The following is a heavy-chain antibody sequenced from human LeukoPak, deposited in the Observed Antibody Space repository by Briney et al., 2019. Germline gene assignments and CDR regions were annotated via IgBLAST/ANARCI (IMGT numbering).Heavy chain of an antibody. J-gene: IGHJ4*02. D-gene: IGHD4-17*01. CDR2: VSGGEPT. CDR1: GFTFNNYA. CDR3: ARDYADYVGYFFFDY. Sequence: GGSLRLSCAASGFTFNNYAMNWVRQAPGKGLEWVSSVSGGEPTYYADSAKGRFTISRDNYQNTLYLQMNSLRAEDTAVYYCARDYADYVGYFFFDYWGQGTLVTVSS. V-gene: IGHV3-23*01.